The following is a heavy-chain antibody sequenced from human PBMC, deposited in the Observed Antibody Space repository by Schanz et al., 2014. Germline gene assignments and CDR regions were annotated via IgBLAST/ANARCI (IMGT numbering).Heavy chain of an antibody. Sequence: EGQLAESGGGLVQPGGSLRLSCAVSGFTVSSNHMSWVRQAPGKGLEWVSSISSSSSYIYYADSVKGRFTISRDNAKNSLYLQMNSLRAEDTAVFYCARDSGPYYDKSMDVWGQGTTXAVSS. D-gene: IGHD3-9*01. V-gene: IGHV3-21*04. CDR3: ARDSGPYYDKSMDV. CDR2: ISSSSSYI. J-gene: IGHJ6*02. CDR1: GFTVSSNH.